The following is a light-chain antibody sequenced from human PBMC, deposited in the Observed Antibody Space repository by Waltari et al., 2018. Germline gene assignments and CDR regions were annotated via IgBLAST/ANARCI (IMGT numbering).Light chain of an antibody. CDR1: QSVSSK. CDR2: GAS. V-gene: IGKV3-15*01. Sequence: EIVMTQSPVTLSVSPGERVTLSCRASQSVSSKLAWYQQKPGQAPRLLIYGASTRATGIPARFSGSGSGTDFTLTISSLQPEDFATYYCQQSYSTPALTFGGGTKVEIK. J-gene: IGKJ4*01. CDR3: QQSYSTPALT.